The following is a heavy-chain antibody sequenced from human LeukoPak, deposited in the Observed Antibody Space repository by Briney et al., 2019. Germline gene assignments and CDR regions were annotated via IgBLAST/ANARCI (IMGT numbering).Heavy chain of an antibody. Sequence: GRSLRLSCAASGFTFSGYGMHWVRQAPGKGLEWVAVISYDGSNKYYADSVKGRFTISRDNSKNTLYLQMNSLRAEDTAVYYCAKHRQKVATKGPFDYWGQGTLVTVSS. CDR1: GFTFSGYG. J-gene: IGHJ4*02. CDR3: AKHRQKVATKGPFDY. V-gene: IGHV3-30*18. CDR2: ISYDGSNK. D-gene: IGHD5-12*01.